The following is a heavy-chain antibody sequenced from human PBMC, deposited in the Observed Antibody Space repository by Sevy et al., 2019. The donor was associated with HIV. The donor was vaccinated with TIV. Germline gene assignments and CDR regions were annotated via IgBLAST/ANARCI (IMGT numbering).Heavy chain of an antibody. V-gene: IGHV1-2*04. D-gene: IGHD6-19*01. CDR2: INPNSGGT. CDR1: GYTFTGYY. J-gene: IGHJ6*02. Sequence: ASVKVSCKASGYTFTGYYMHWVRQAPGQGLEWMGWINPNSGGTNYAQKFQGWVTMTRDTSISTAYMELSRLRSDDTAVYYCAREKGWGSSGWSPSLHYGMDVWGQGTTVTVSS. CDR3: AREKGWGSSGWSPSLHYGMDV.